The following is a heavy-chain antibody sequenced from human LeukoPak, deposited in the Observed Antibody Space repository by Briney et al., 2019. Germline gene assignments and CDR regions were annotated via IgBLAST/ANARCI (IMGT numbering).Heavy chain of an antibody. J-gene: IGHJ4*02. CDR1: GFTSSSYA. V-gene: IGHV3-23*01. Sequence: GGSLRLSCAASGFTSSSYALNWVRQAPGKGLEWVATVSGSGDRMYHADSVKGRFTISRDNSRNTMYLQMDSLRAEDTAVYYCAKEYDSGGYGANFDYWGQGTLVTVSS. CDR3: AKEYDSGGYGANFDY. CDR2: VSGSGDRM. D-gene: IGHD3-10*01.